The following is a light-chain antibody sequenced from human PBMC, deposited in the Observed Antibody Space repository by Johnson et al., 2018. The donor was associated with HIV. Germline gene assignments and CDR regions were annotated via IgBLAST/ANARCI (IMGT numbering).Light chain of an antibody. CDR1: SSNIGNNY. CDR3: GTWDSSLRVGF. J-gene: IGLJ1*01. V-gene: IGLV1-51*01. Sequence: QSVLTQPPSVSAAPGQKVTISCSGSSSNIGNNYVSWYQQVPGTAPKLLIYYNNKRPSGIPDRFSGSKSGTSATLGITGLQTGDEADYYCGTWDSSLRVGFFGTGTKVTVL. CDR2: YNN.